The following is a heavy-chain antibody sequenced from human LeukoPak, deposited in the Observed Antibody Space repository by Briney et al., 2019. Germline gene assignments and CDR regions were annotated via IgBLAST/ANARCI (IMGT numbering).Heavy chain of an antibody. D-gene: IGHD1-7*01. CDR3: ARPYNWNYATDY. J-gene: IGHJ4*02. CDR1: GGTFSSYA. CDR2: IIPIFGTA. Sequence: SVKVSCKASGGTFSSYAISWVRQAPGQGLEWMGGIIPIFGTANYAQKFQGRVTITADESTSTAYMELRSLRSDDTAVYYCARPYNWNYATDYWGQGTLVTVSS. V-gene: IGHV1-69*13.